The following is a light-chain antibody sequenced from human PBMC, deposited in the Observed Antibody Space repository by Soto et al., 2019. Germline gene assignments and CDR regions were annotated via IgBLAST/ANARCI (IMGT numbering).Light chain of an antibody. Sequence: DIVMTQSPDSLAVSLGERATINCKSSQSVLYSSNNKNYLAWYQQKPGQPPKLLIYWASTRVSGVPDRFSGSGSETDFTLTISSLQAEDVAVSYCQQYYSTPPSFGQGTKLEIK. CDR3: QQYYSTPPS. J-gene: IGKJ2*01. CDR1: QSVLYSSNNKNY. CDR2: WAS. V-gene: IGKV4-1*01.